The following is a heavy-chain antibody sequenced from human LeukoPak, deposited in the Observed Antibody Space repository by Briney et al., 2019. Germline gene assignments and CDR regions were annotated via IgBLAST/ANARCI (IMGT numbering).Heavy chain of an antibody. CDR3: AREKTSDYYGSGKAYGMDV. J-gene: IGHJ6*02. V-gene: IGHV3-7*01. Sequence: GGSLRLSCAASGFTFSSYWMSWVRQAPGKGLGWVANIKQDGSEKYYVDSVKGRFTISRDNAKNSLYLQMNSLRAEDTAVYYCAREKTSDYYGSGKAYGMDVWGQGTTVTVSS. CDR1: GFTFSSYW. CDR2: IKQDGSEK. D-gene: IGHD3-10*01.